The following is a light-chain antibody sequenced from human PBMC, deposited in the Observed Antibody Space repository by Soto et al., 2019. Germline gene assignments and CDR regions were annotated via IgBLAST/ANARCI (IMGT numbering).Light chain of an antibody. Sequence: EIVLTQSPVTLSLSPGERATLSCRASQSVSSYLACYQQKPDQAPRLLIYDAFNRATGIPARFSGSGSGTDFTLTISSLEPEDFVVYYCQQRSNWPITFGQGTRLEIK. CDR1: QSVSSY. J-gene: IGKJ5*01. V-gene: IGKV3-11*01. CDR3: QQRSNWPIT. CDR2: DAF.